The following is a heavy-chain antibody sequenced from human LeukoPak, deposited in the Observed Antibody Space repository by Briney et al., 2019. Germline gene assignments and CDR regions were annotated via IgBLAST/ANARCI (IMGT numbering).Heavy chain of an antibody. CDR3: ALWFGEVYWGFDP. CDR1: GYSFTSYG. D-gene: IGHD3-10*01. CDR2: ISGDNGNT. V-gene: IGHV1-18*01. J-gene: IGHJ5*02. Sequence: ASVRVSCKASGYSFTSYGITWVRQAPGQGLEGMGWISGDNGNTNYAQKLQDRVTMTTDTSTSTAYMELRSLRSDDTAVYYCALWFGEVYWGFDPCGQGTLVTVSS.